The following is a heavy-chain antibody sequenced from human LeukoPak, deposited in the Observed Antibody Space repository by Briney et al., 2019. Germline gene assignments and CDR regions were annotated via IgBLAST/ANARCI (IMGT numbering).Heavy chain of an antibody. J-gene: IGHJ4*02. V-gene: IGHV4-34*01. CDR1: GGSISNYY. Sequence: SETLSLTCAVSGGSISNYYWSWIRQPPGKGLEWIGEINHSGSTNYNPSLKSRVTISVDTSKNQFSLKLSSVTAADTAVYYCARVGYYYDSSGYTTDYWGQGTLVTVSS. CDR3: ARVGYYYDSSGYTTDY. CDR2: INHSGST. D-gene: IGHD3-22*01.